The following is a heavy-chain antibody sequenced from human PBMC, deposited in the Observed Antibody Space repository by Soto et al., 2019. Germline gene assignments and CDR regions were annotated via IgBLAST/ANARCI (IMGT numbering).Heavy chain of an antibody. CDR2: IDYSGST. D-gene: IGHD3-3*01. CDR1: GGSISSYY. Sequence: PSGTLSLSCTVSGGSISSYYWAWTRKPPGKGLEWIGYIDYSGSTNYNPSLKSRVTISVDTSKNQFSLKLSSVTAADTAVYYCARGHYDFWSGYKSDYYYYMDVWGKGTTVTVSS. J-gene: IGHJ6*03. CDR3: ARGHYDFWSGYKSDYYYYMDV. V-gene: IGHV4-59*01.